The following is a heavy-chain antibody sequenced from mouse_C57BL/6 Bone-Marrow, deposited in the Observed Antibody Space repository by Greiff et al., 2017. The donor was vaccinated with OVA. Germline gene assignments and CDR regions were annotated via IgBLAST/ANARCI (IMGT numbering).Heavy chain of an antibody. Sequence: EVQGVESGGGLVKPGGSLKLSCAASGFTFSSYAMSWVRQTPEKRLEWVATISDGGSYTYYPDNVKGRFTISRDNAKNNLYLQMSHLKSEDTAMYYCARDRTTVVAKGFAYWGQGTLVTVSA. CDR1: GFTFSSYA. CDR2: ISDGGSYT. J-gene: IGHJ3*01. CDR3: ARDRTTVVAKGFAY. V-gene: IGHV5-4*01. D-gene: IGHD1-1*01.